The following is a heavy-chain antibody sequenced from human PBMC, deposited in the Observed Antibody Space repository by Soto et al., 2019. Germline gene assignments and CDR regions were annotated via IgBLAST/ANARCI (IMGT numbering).Heavy chain of an antibody. J-gene: IGHJ4*02. CDR2: TYHSGGT. D-gene: IGHD3-22*01. Sequence: QLQLQESGSGLVKPSQTLSLTCVVSGASISSGGYSWNWLRQSPGKGLEWIGHTYHSGGTLYNPSLDSRVTISVDKSKNQFWLRLTSVTASDTAVYYCARDSLSGYYFDFWGQGTLVTVSS. CDR1: GASISSGGYS. V-gene: IGHV4-30-2*06. CDR3: ARDSLSGYYFDF.